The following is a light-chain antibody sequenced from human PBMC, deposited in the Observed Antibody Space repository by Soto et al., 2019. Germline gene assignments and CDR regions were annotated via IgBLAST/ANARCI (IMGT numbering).Light chain of an antibody. J-gene: IGLJ2*01. CDR1: SSDVGAYNF. Sequence: QSVLTQPASVSGSPGQSITISCTGTSSDVGAYNFVSWFQQLPGKAPKIMISDVSNRPSGDSNRFSGSKSGNTASLTISGLQAEDEADYYCSSYTTSSSLVFGGGTKVTVL. V-gene: IGLV2-14*03. CDR3: SSYTTSSSLV. CDR2: DVS.